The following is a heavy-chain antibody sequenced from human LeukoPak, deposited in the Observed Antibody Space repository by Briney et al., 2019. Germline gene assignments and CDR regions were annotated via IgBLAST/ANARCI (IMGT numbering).Heavy chain of an antibody. CDR3: ARDTLRYFDWPYFDY. Sequence: TGGSLRLSCAASGFTFNRYEMNWVRQAPGKGLEWVSYISSSGSTIYYADSVKGRFIISRDNAKNSLYLQMNSLRAEDTAAYYCARDTLRYFDWPYFDYWGQGTLVTVSS. CDR1: GFTFNRYE. D-gene: IGHD3-9*01. V-gene: IGHV3-48*03. CDR2: ISSSGSTI. J-gene: IGHJ4*02.